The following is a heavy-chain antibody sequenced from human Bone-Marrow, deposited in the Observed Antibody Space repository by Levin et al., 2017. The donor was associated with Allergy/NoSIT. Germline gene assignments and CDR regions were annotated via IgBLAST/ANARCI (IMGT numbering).Heavy chain of an antibody. Sequence: GGSLRLSCAASGFTFSSYAMSWVRQAPGKGLEWVSAISGSGGSTYYADSVKGRFTISRDNSKNTLYLQMNSLRAEDTAVYYCAKDIGMTGYYGSAFDIWGQGTMVTVSS. V-gene: IGHV3-23*01. CDR2: ISGSGGST. CDR1: GFTFSSYA. D-gene: IGHD3-9*01. J-gene: IGHJ3*02. CDR3: AKDIGMTGYYGSAFDI.